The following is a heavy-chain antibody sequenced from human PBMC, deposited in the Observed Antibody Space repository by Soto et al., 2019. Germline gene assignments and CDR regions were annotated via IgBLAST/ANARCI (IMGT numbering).Heavy chain of an antibody. Sequence: PSETLSLTCAVYGGSFSGYYWSWIRQPPGKGLEWIGEINHSGSTNYNPSLKSRVTISVDTSKNQFSLKLSSVTAADTAVYYCARGRGYDSSGYYPKIDAFDIWGQGTMVTVS. CDR2: INHSGST. D-gene: IGHD3-22*01. CDR3: ARGRGYDSSGYYPKIDAFDI. J-gene: IGHJ3*02. CDR1: GGSFSGYY. V-gene: IGHV4-34*01.